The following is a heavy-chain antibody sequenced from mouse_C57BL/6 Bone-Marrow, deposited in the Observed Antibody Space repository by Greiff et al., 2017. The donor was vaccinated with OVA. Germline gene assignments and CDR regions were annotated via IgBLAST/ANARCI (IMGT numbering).Heavy chain of an antibody. V-gene: IGHV1-77*01. D-gene: IGHD2-4*01. CDR3: ARSRIYDYDVDYYAMDY. J-gene: IGHJ4*01. Sequence: VQLQQSGAELVKPGASVKISCKASGYTFTDYYINWVKQRPGQGLEWIGKIGPGSGSTYYNEKFKGKATLTADKSSSTAYMQLSSLTSEDSAVYFCARSRIYDYDVDYYAMDYWGQGTSVTVSS. CDR1: GYTFTDYY. CDR2: IGPGSGST.